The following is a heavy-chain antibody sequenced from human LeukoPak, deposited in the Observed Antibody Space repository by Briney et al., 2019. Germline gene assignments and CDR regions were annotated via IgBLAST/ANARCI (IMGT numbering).Heavy chain of an antibody. D-gene: IGHD5-18*01. J-gene: IGHJ5*02. CDR2: INPNSGGT. CDR3: ARDTAMVTYWFDP. Sequence: ASVKVSCKASGYTFTGYYMHWVRQAPGQGLEWMGWINPNSGGTNYAQKFQGRVTMTRDTSITTAYMELNRLRSDDTAVYYRARDTAMVTYWFDPWGQGTLVTVSS. V-gene: IGHV1-2*02. CDR1: GYTFTGYY.